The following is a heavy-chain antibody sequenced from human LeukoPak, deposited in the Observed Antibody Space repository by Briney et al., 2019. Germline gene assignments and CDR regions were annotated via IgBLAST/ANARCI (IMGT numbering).Heavy chain of an antibody. Sequence: GASVKVSCKASGGTFRTYSVTWVRQAPGQGLEWMGGIIPIFSTPNYAQKFQGRVKVTTDAATGTAYMELSSLMSEDTAIYYCARVDRYHFYLDVWGKGTPVTVSS. J-gene: IGHJ6*03. V-gene: IGHV1-69*05. CDR1: GGTFRTYS. CDR2: IIPIFSTP. CDR3: ARVDRYHFYLDV.